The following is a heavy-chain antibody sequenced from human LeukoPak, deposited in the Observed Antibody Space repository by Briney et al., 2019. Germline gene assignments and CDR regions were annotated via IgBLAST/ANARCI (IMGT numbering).Heavy chain of an antibody. J-gene: IGHJ6*03. V-gene: IGHV3-23*01. CDR2: IGGSDGRT. CDR3: AKDSSSYDWGYMDV. D-gene: IGHD3-22*01. CDR1: GFTFSTNA. Sequence: GGSLRLSCAASGFTFSTNAMSWVRQAPGKGLEWVSLIGGSDGRTRYADSVKGRLTISRDNSKNTLYLEMNSLRAEDTAVYYCAKDSSSYDWGYMDVWGKGTTVTISS.